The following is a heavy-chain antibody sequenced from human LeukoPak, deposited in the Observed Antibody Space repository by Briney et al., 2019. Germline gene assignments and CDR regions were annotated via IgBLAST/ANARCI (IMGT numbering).Heavy chain of an antibody. J-gene: IGHJ3*02. D-gene: IGHD4-17*01. CDR2: MNPNSGNT. CDR3: AREGYGDYYDVFDM. Sequence: ASVKVSCKASGYTFTSYDINWVRQATGQGLEWMGWMNPNSGNTGYAQKFQGRVTITRNTSISTAYMELSSLRSEDTAIYYCAREGYGDYYDVFDMWGQGTMVTVSS. V-gene: IGHV1-8*03. CDR1: GYTFTSYD.